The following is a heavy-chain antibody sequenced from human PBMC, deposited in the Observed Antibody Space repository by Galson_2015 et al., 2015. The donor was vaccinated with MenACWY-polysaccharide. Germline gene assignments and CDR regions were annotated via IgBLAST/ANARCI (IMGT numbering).Heavy chain of an antibody. CDR3: TKAGAKCCRGSSCYVNWFDP. CDR2: INADGSAT. D-gene: IGHD2-15*01. CDR1: GFSFSTYW. Sequence: SLRLSCAASGFSFSTYWMHWVRHAPGKGLVWVSRINADGSATDYADSVRGRFTISRDNAKNTLYLEMNSLRAEDTAVYYCTKAGAKCCRGSSCYVNWFDPWGQGTLVTVSS. J-gene: IGHJ5*02. V-gene: IGHV3-74*01.